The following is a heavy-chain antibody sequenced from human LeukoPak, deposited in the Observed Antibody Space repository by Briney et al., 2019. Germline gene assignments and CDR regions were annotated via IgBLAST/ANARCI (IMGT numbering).Heavy chain of an antibody. Sequence: ASVKVSCKASGYTFTSYDINWVRQATGQGLEWMGWMNPSSGNTVYAQKFQGRVTITRNTSISTAYMELSSLRSEDTAVYYCARARGRYCSSTSSYRNFDYWGQGTLVTVSS. V-gene: IGHV1-8*03. J-gene: IGHJ4*02. CDR3: ARARGRYCSSTSSYRNFDY. D-gene: IGHD2-2*02. CDR2: MNPSSGNT. CDR1: GYTFTSYD.